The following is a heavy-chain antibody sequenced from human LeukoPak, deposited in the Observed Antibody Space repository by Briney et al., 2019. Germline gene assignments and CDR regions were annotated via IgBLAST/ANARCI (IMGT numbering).Heavy chain of an antibody. Sequence: ASVKASCKASGYTFTSYGISWVRQAPGQGLGRMGWISAYNGNTNYAQKLQGRVTMTTDTSTSTAYMELRSLRSDDMAVYYCARDGIRWIIAAAASWFDPWGQGTLVTVSS. V-gene: IGHV1-18*03. CDR1: GYTFTSYG. D-gene: IGHD6-13*01. CDR2: ISAYNGNT. CDR3: ARDGIRWIIAAAASWFDP. J-gene: IGHJ5*02.